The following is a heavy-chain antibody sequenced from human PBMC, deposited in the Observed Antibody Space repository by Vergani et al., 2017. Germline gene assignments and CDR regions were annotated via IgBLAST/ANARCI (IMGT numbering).Heavy chain of an antibody. CDR1: GYTFTNYY. CDR2: INPSGGST. Sequence: QVLLVQSGAEVKKPGASVRVSCKTSGYTFTNYYIHWVRQAPGQGLEWMGIINPSGGSTTYAQQFQGRLTMTRDTSTSTVYMDLGNLGSEDTAVYYCARPHGDILPPDPRRLDYWGQGTLVTVSS. CDR3: ARPHGDILPPDPRRLDY. J-gene: IGHJ4*02. V-gene: IGHV1-46*03.